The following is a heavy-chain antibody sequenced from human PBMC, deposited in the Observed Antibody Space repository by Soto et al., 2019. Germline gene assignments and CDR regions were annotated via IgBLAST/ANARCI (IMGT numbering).Heavy chain of an antibody. Sequence: VQLVESGGGVVQPGGSLRLSCAASGFSFNSYSMSWVRQAPGKGLEWVAGIIGSGDSAYYADSVKGRFTISRDNSKNTLYLQMNSLRAGDTAIYYCAKDRGTTTVTFDAFQHWGQGTLVAVSS. CDR3: AKDRGTTTVTFDAFQH. V-gene: IGHV3-23*04. J-gene: IGHJ1*01. CDR1: GFSFNSYS. CDR2: IIGSGDSA. D-gene: IGHD4-17*01.